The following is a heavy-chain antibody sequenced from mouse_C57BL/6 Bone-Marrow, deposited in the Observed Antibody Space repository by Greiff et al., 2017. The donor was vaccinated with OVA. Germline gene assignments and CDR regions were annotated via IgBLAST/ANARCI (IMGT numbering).Heavy chain of an antibody. Sequence: HSLSYLLSPFTSVKVSFNSSGYAFTNYLIEWVKQRPGQGLECIGVINPGSGGTNYNEKFKGKATLTADKSSSTAYMQLSSLTSEDSAVYFCAILYSPDYWGQGTTLTVSS. J-gene: IGHJ2*01. CDR3: AILYSPDY. CDR2: INPGSGGT. D-gene: IGHD2-12*01. CDR1: GYAFTNYL. V-gene: IGHV1-54*01.